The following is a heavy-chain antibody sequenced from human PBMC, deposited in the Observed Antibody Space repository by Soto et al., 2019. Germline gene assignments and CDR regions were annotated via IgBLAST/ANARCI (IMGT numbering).Heavy chain of an antibody. CDR1: GGSISSYY. CDR2: IYTSGST. D-gene: IGHD6-13*01. CDR3: ARSSSSWYRVNYSYYGMDV. J-gene: IGHJ6*02. Sequence: SETLSLTCTVSGGSISSYYGSWIRQPAGKGLEWIGRIYTSGSTNYNPSLKSRVTMSVDTSKNQFSLKLSFVTAADTAVYYCARSSSSWYRVNYSYYGMDVWGQGTTVTVSS. V-gene: IGHV4-4*07.